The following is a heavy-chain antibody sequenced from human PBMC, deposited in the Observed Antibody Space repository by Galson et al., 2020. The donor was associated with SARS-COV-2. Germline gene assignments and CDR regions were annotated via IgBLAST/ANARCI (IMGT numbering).Heavy chain of an antibody. CDR3: ASEMRISRGRMGV. CDR1: GFTFSSYG. Sequence: GGSLRLSCAASGFTFSSYGMSWVRQAPGKGLEWVSGITGSSGKTYYADSVKGRFTVSSDNFKNTLHLQMTSLRAEDTAEYYCASEMRISRGRMGVWCQGTTVTVSS. V-gene: IGHV3-23*01. CDR2: ITGSSGKT. D-gene: IGHD3-10*01. J-gene: IGHJ6*02.